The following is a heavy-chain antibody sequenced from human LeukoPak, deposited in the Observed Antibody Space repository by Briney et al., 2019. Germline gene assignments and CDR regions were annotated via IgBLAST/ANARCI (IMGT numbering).Heavy chain of an antibody. V-gene: IGHV3-33*01. J-gene: IGHJ4*02. CDR2: IWYDGSNK. D-gene: IGHD6-19*01. CDR1: GFTFSSYG. Sequence: GGSLRLSCAASGFTFSSYGMHWVRQAPGKGLEWVAVIWYDGSNKYYADSVKGRFTISRDKSKNTLYLQMNSLRAEDTAVYYCASTSGWYEPIDYWGQGTLVTVSS. CDR3: ASTSGWYEPIDY.